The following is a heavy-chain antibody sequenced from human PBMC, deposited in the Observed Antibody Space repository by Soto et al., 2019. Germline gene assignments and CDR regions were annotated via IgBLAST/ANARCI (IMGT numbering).Heavy chain of an antibody. V-gene: IGHV1-69*01. Sequence: QLVQSGSELKKPGSSVKVSCQASGGTFSGYALTWVRQAPGQGLEWMGEFVPLFGTTNYAQKFPGRITITADESTRTAYMELNTLTSDDTAFYYCATHGLGVPSPPYFDNWGQGTLVVVSS. J-gene: IGHJ4*02. CDR3: ATHGLGVPSPPYFDN. CDR1: GGTFSGYA. CDR2: FVPLFGTT.